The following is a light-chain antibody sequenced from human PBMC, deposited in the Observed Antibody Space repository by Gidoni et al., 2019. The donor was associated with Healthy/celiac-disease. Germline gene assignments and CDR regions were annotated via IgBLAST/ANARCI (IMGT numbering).Light chain of an antibody. CDR2: DAS. V-gene: IGKV1-33*01. CDR3: QQYDNLPYT. CDR1: QDSSNY. Sequence: DIPMTQSPSSLSASVGDRVTITCQASQDSSNYLNWYQQKPGKAPKLLIYDASNLETGVPSRFSGSGSGTDFTFTISSLQPEDIATYYCQQYDNLPYTFGQGTKLEIK. J-gene: IGKJ2*01.